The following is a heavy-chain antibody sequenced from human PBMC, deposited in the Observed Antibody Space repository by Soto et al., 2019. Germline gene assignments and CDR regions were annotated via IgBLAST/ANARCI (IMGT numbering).Heavy chain of an antibody. CDR1: GGSISSYY. CDR3: ARHSVEKWLRHAEIDY. Sequence: SETLSLTCTVSGGSISSYYWSWIRQPPGKGLEWIGYIYYSGSTNYNPSLKSRVTISVDTSKNQFSLKLSSVTAADTAVYYCARHSVEKWLRHAEIDYWGQGTLVTVSS. J-gene: IGHJ4*02. V-gene: IGHV4-59*08. CDR2: IYYSGST. D-gene: IGHD5-12*01.